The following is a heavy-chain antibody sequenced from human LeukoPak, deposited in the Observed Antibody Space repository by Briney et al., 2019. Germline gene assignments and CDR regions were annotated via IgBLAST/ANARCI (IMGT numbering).Heavy chain of an antibody. D-gene: IGHD3-9*01. CDR1: GGSISSSNYY. V-gene: IGHV4-39*07. CDR2: IYHSGST. J-gene: IGHJ3*02. CDR3: ARDYYDILTGSNNAFDI. Sequence: SETLSLTCTVSGGSISSSNYYWGWIRQPPGKGLEWIGSIYHSGSTNYNPSLKSRVTISVDKSKNQFSLKLSSVTAADTAVYYCARDYYDILTGSNNAFDIWGQGTMVTVSS.